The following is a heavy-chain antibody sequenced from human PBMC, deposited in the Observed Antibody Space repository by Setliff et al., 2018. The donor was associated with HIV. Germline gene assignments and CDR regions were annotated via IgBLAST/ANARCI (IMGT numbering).Heavy chain of an antibody. CDR2: ISRSGDTI. V-gene: IGHV3-48*01. J-gene: IGHJ3*02. D-gene: IGHD3-22*01. Sequence: ETLSLTCAVSGGSIINSNWWSWVRQSPGKGLEWVSYISRSGDTIDYADSVKGRFTTSRDNAKNTLYLQMNTLSAEDTAVYYCARESAMYYYDSSGYYYDAFDIWGQGTMVTVSS. CDR1: GGSIINSNW. CDR3: ARESAMYYYDSSGYYYDAFDI.